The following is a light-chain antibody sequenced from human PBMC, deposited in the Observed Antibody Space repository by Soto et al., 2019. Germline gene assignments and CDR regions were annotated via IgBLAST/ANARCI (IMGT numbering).Light chain of an antibody. Sequence: DIVMTQSPDSLAVSLGERATINCKSSQSVLYSSNNMNYLAWYQQKPGQPPKLLIYWASTRESGVPDRFSGSGSGTDFTLTISSLQAEDVAVYYCQQYYNTPWTFGQGTKVEIK. V-gene: IGKV4-1*01. CDR2: WAS. J-gene: IGKJ1*01. CDR1: QSVLYSSNNMNY. CDR3: QQYYNTPWT.